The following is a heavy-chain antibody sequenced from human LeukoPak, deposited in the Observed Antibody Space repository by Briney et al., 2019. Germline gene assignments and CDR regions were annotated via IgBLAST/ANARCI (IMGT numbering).Heavy chain of an antibody. CDR2: ISTSSSYT. CDR3: ARGTAGDY. Sequence: PGGSLRLSCAASGFTFSDHYMSWIRQAPGKGLEWVSYISTSSSYTTYADSVKGRFTISRDNAKNSLLLQMNSLRAEDTAVYYCARGTAGDYWGQGTLVTVSS. J-gene: IGHJ4*02. V-gene: IGHV3-11*05. CDR1: GFTFSDHY.